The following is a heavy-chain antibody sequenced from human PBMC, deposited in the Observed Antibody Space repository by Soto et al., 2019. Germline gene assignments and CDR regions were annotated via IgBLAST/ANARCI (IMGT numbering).Heavy chain of an antibody. D-gene: IGHD3-10*01. J-gene: IGHJ5*01. CDR1: GGTFNRYA. CDR3: ARHHDPLIIVSTDAHNWFDS. Sequence: QVQLVQSGAEVKTPGSSVKVSCKASGGTFNRYAISWVRQAPGQGLEWMGGIIPIFDSATYAQKFQDRVTITAYKSTGTAYVELSSLRSEDTALYYCARHHDPLIIVSTDAHNWFDSWGQGTLVTVSS. V-gene: IGHV1-69*06. CDR2: IIPIFDSA.